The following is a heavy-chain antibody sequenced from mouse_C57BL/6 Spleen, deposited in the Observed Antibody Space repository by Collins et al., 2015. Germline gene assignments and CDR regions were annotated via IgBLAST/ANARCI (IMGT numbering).Heavy chain of an antibody. CDR2: IRNKANNHAT. CDR1: GFTFSDAW. Sequence: PGGSMKVSCAASGFTFSDAWMDWVRQSPEKGLEWVAEIRNKANNHATYYAESVKGRFTISRDDSKSSAYLQMNSLRAEDTGIYYCTTPSNWDDWYFDVWGTGTTVTVSS. CDR3: TTPSNWDDWYFDV. V-gene: IGHV6-6*01. J-gene: IGHJ1*03. D-gene: IGHD4-1*01.